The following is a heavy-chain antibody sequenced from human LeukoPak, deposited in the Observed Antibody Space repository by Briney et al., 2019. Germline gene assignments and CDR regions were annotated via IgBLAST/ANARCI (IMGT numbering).Heavy chain of an antibody. J-gene: IGHJ4*02. CDR3: AKSFSWTTIGYFDY. D-gene: IGHD5-12*01. V-gene: IGHV3-30*02. Sequence: HPGGSLRLSCAASGFTFSSYSMNWVRQAPGKGLEWVAFIRYDGSNKYYADSVKGRFTISRDNSKNTLYLQMNSLRAEDTAVYYCAKSFSWTTIGYFDYWGQGTLVTVSS. CDR2: IRYDGSNK. CDR1: GFTFSSYS.